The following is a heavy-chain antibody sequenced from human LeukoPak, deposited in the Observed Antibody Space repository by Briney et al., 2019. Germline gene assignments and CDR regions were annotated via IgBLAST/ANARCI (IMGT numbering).Heavy chain of an antibody. Sequence: GASVKVSCKASGYTFTSYGISWVRQAPGQGLEWMGWISAYSGNTNYAQKLQGRVTMTTDTSTSTAYMELRSLRSDDTAVYYCVRVEWHDTKYYDFWSGYSPPLDYWGQGTLVTVSS. CDR3: VRVEWHDTKYYDFWSGYSPPLDY. J-gene: IGHJ4*02. CDR2: ISAYSGNT. CDR1: GYTFTSYG. V-gene: IGHV1-18*01. D-gene: IGHD3-3*01.